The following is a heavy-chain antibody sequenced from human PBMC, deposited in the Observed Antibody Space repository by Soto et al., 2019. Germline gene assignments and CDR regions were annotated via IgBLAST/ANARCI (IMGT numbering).Heavy chain of an antibody. CDR3: AKGRGGSGSLTPRVDF. J-gene: IGHJ4*02. D-gene: IGHD3-10*01. CDR2: ISGGGDTT. CDR1: GFTFNNYA. V-gene: IGHV3-23*01. Sequence: EVQLLESGGGLVQPGGSLRLSCAASGFTFNNYAMTWVRQAPGKGLEWVSAISGGGDTTSYADSVKRRFSVSRDGSKNALYLQMSSLRAEDTARYYCAKGRGGSGSLTPRVDFWGQGTLVTVSS.